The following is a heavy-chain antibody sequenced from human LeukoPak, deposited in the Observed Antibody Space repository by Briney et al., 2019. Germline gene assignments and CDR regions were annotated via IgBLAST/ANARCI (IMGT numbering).Heavy chain of an antibody. Sequence: PGRSLRLSCAASGFTFDDYAMHWVRQAPGKGLEWVSGISWNSGSIGYADSVKGRFTISRDNAKNSLYLQMNSLRAEDTALYYCAQDGGYCSSTSCYGWFDPWGQGTLVTVSS. CDR1: GFTFDDYA. D-gene: IGHD2-2*01. CDR3: AQDGGYCSSTSCYGWFDP. J-gene: IGHJ5*02. CDR2: ISWNSGSI. V-gene: IGHV3-9*01.